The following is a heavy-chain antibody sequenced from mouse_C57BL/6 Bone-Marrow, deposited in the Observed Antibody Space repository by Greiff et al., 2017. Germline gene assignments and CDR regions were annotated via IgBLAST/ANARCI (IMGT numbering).Heavy chain of an antibody. CDR2: IDPEDGDT. Sequence: VQLQQSGAELVRPGASVKLSCTASGFNIKDYYMHWVKQRPEQGLEWIGRIDPEDGDTESAPKFQGKATMTADTSSNPAYLQLSSLTSEDTDVYYCTTRFGYYGRYYAMDYWGQGTSVTVSS. CDR1: GFNIKDYY. J-gene: IGHJ4*01. D-gene: IGHD1-1*01. V-gene: IGHV14-1*01. CDR3: TTRFGYYGRYYAMDY.